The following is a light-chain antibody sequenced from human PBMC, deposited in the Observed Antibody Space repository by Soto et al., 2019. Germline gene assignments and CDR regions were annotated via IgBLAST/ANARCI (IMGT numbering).Light chain of an antibody. CDR1: QGISNY. CDR3: QKYNSAPRT. J-gene: IGKJ1*01. CDR2: AAS. Sequence: DIQMTQSPSSLSASVGDRVTITCRASQGISNYLAWYQQKPGKVPKLLIYAASTLQSGVPSRFSGSGSGTYFTLTISSLQPEDFGTYYCQKYNSAPRTCGQGTMVEIK. V-gene: IGKV1-27*01.